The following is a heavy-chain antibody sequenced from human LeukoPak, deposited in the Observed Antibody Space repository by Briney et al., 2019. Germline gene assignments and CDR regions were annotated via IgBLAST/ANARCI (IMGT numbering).Heavy chain of an antibody. CDR2: IYYSGST. Sequence: PSETLSLTCTVSGGSISSYYWSWIRQPPGKGLEWIGYIYYSGSTNYNPSLKSRVTISLDTSKNQFSLTLNSVTAADTAVYYCARGHSAAGALNWFDPWGQGTLVTVSS. D-gene: IGHD6-13*01. J-gene: IGHJ5*02. CDR1: GGSISSYY. CDR3: ARGHSAAGALNWFDP. V-gene: IGHV4-59*01.